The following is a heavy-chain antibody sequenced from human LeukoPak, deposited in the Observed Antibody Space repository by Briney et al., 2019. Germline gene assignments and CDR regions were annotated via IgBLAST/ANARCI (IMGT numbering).Heavy chain of an antibody. CDR2: IYSGGST. CDR1: GFTVSSNY. Sequence: GGSLRLSCAASGFTVSSNYMSWVRQAPGKGLEWVSVIYSGGSTYYADSVKGRFTISRDNSKNTLYLQMNSLRAEDTAVYYCASPFPLYCSGGSCYGGGDAFDIWGQGTMVTVSS. CDR3: ASPFPLYCSGGSCYGGGDAFDI. V-gene: IGHV3-53*05. D-gene: IGHD2-15*01. J-gene: IGHJ3*02.